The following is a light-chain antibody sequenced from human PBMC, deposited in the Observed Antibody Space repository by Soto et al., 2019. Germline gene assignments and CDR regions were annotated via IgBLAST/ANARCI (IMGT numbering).Light chain of an antibody. Sequence: EIVLTQSPGTLSLSPGEIATLSCRASQSVSSSYLAWYQQKPGQAPRLLIYGASSRATGIPDRFSGSGSGTDFTLTISSLQPDDFATYYCQQYNTYSTFGQGTRLEIK. CDR1: QSVSSSY. CDR3: QQYNTYST. J-gene: IGKJ5*01. CDR2: GAS. V-gene: IGKV3-20*01.